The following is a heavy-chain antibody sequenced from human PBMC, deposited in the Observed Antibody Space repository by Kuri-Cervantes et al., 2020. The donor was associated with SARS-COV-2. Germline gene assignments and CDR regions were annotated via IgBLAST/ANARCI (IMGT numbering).Heavy chain of an antibody. J-gene: IGHJ5*02. CDR3: AKDRMVQGVIRGTAFYP. Sequence: GGSLRLSCAASGFTFDDYAMHWVRQAPGKGLEWVSGISWNSGSIGYADSVKGRFTISRDNAKNSLYLQMNSLRAEDTALYYCAKDRMVQGVIRGTAFYPWGQGTLVTVSS. V-gene: IGHV3-9*01. CDR2: ISWNSGSI. CDR1: GFTFDDYA. D-gene: IGHD3-10*01.